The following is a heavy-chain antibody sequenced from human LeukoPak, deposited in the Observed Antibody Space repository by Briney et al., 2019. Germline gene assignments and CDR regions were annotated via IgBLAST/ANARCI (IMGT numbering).Heavy chain of an antibody. J-gene: IGHJ6*02. V-gene: IGHV3-13*01. CDR2: IDTVGNT. CDR1: GFPFNNYD. CDR3: IRIRTREHQYGMDV. Sequence: GGSLRLSCGASGFPFNNYDMHWVRQAPGKGLDWVSAIDTVGNTYYSGSVKGRFTISRENAQNSLFLQMNSLRDGDTALYYCIRIRTREHQYGMDVWGQGTTVTVSS. D-gene: IGHD1-26*01.